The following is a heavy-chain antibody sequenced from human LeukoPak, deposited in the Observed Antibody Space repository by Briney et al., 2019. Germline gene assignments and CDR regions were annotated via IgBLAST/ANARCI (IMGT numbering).Heavy chain of an antibody. CDR1: GYTFTGYY. J-gene: IGHJ4*02. Sequence: ASVTVSFKASGYTFTGYYMHWVRQAPGQGLEWMGWINPNSGGTNYAQKFQGRVTMTRDTSISTAYMELSRLRSDDTAVYYCARDSGTYDSSGYYYVYWGQGTLVTVSS. CDR3: ARDSGTYDSSGYYYVY. CDR2: INPNSGGT. D-gene: IGHD3-22*01. V-gene: IGHV1-2*02.